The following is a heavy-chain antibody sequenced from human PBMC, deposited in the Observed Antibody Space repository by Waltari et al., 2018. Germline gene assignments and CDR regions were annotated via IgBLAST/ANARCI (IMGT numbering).Heavy chain of an antibody. Sequence: EVQLLESGGGLVQPGGSMRLSCAASGFTVSSYAMSWVRQAPGYGLEWVSAISGRGGSTYYADSVKDRFTISRDNSKNTLYLQMNSLRAEDTAVYYCAKSRGYSSSWYLDYWGQGTLVTVSS. V-gene: IGHV3-23*01. CDR2: ISGRGGST. CDR1: GFTVSSYA. D-gene: IGHD6-13*01. CDR3: AKSRGYSSSWYLDY. J-gene: IGHJ4*02.